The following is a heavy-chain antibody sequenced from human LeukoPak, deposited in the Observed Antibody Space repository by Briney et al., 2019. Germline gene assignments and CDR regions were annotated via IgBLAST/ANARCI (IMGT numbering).Heavy chain of an antibody. Sequence: SETLSLTCGVSGYSISSGYQWAWIRQSPGKGLEWIGSIYLSGSAHYNPSLKSRVTISVETSKNQFSLNMYSVTAADTAVYYCARDPRWLTPDCTSTSCYENYFDPWGQGTLVTVSS. J-gene: IGHJ5*02. CDR1: GYSISSGYQ. D-gene: IGHD2-2*01. CDR2: IYLSGSA. CDR3: ARDPRWLTPDCTSTSCYENYFDP. V-gene: IGHV4-38-2*02.